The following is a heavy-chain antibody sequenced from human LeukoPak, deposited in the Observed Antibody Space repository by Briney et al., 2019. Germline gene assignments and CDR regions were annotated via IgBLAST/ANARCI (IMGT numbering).Heavy chain of an antibody. D-gene: IGHD6-6*01. CDR3: AKHPLIAAASGWFDP. V-gene: IGHV3-23*01. Sequence: PGGSLRLSCAASGLTFSSYATSWVRQAPGKGLEWVSAISGSGGSTYYADSVKGRFTISRDNSKNTLYLQMNSLRAEDTAVYYCAKHPLIAAASGWFDPWGQGTLVTVSS. CDR2: ISGSGGST. CDR1: GLTFSSYA. J-gene: IGHJ5*02.